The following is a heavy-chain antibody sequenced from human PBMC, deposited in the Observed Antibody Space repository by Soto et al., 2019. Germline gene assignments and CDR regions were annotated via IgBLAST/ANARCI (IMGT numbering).Heavy chain of an antibody. Sequence: QVHLVQSGTEVKKAGASVKVSCKASGYTFSDYILQWVRQAPGQGLEWMGGINPNGGGTEFAQKFQDRITLTMDKSTTTVFMELIRLKSDDTAIYFCARARSRQSDGDNWGHGTLVSVSS. J-gene: IGHJ4*01. CDR2: INPNGGGT. CDR3: ARARSRQSDGDN. V-gene: IGHV1-2*02. CDR1: GYTFSDYI. D-gene: IGHD2-21*01.